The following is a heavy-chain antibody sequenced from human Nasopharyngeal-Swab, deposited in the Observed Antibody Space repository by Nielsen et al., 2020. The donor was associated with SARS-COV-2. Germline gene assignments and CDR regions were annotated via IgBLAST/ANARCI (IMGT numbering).Heavy chain of an antibody. Sequence: GGSLRLSCAASGFTFSSYGMHWVRQAPGKGLEWVAVISYDGSNKYYADSVKGRFTISRDNSKNTLYLQMNSLRAEDTAVYYCAKGRRTMIVVGPFDYWGQGTLVTVSS. CDR2: ISYDGSNK. CDR3: AKGRRTMIVVGPFDY. J-gene: IGHJ4*02. V-gene: IGHV3-30*18. D-gene: IGHD3-22*01. CDR1: GFTFSSYG.